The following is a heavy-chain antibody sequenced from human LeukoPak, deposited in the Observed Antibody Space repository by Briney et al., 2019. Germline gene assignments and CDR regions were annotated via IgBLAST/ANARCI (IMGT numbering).Heavy chain of an antibody. CDR3: VRHGEF. J-gene: IGHJ4*02. D-gene: IGHD7-27*01. Sequence: SETXXLTCGVSGYSITSGYYWVWIRPPPGKGLEWIGSIYHSGSTYYKPSLKSRVTISVDTSKNQFYLKVNSVTAADTAVYYCVRHGEFWGQGTLVTVSS. CDR1: GYSITSGYY. CDR2: IYHSGST. V-gene: IGHV4-38-2*01.